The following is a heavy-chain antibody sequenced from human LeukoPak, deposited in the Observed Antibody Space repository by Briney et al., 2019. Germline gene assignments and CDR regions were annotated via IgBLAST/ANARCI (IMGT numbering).Heavy chain of an antibody. CDR1: GFIFSTYG. CDR2: IRHDGSIK. CDR3: AKDSLADVDY. Sequence: GGSLRLSCAASGFIFSTYGMYWVRQAPGKGLEWVAFIRHDGSIKNYADSVKGRSTISRDNSKNTLYLQMNSLRAEDTAVYYCAKDSLADVDYWGQGTLVTVSS. V-gene: IGHV3-30*02. D-gene: IGHD2-2*01. J-gene: IGHJ4*02.